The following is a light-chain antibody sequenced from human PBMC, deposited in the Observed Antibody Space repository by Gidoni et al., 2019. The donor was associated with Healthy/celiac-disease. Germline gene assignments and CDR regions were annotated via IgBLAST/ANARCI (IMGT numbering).Light chain of an antibody. Sequence: QSVLTQPPSASGTPGQRVTISCYGSSSNIGRNTVNWYQQLPGTAPKLRIYSNNQRPSGVPDRFSGSKSGTSASLAISGLQSEDEADYYCAAWDDSLNGPVFGGGTKLTVL. CDR1: SSNIGRNT. V-gene: IGLV1-44*01. J-gene: IGLJ2*01. CDR2: SNN. CDR3: AAWDDSLNGPV.